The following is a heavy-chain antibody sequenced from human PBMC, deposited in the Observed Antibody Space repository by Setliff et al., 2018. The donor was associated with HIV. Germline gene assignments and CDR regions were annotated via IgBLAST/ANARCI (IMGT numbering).Heavy chain of an antibody. V-gene: IGHV4-4*07. Sequence: SETLSLTCTVSGGFISSYYWNWIRQPAGKGLEWIGRIYTSGSTNYNPSLKSRVTISVEASKRQWSLKLNSVTAADTAVYFCATTECRGADCPQMYDYWGQGILVTVSS. D-gene: IGHD2-21*02. CDR1: GGFISSYY. CDR3: ATTECRGADCPQMYDY. J-gene: IGHJ4*02. CDR2: IYTSGST.